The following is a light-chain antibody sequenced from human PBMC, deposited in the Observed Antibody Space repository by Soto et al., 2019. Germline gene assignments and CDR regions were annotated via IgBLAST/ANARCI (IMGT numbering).Light chain of an antibody. CDR3: QQNNRWPHIT. V-gene: IGKV3-11*01. CDR2: DAS. CDR1: QSVSSY. Sequence: IVLTQSPATLSLSPGERATLSCRASQSVSSYLAWYQQKPGQAPRLLIYDASSRVAGIPARFSGSGSGTQFTLTISRLQSEDSAVYFCQQNNRWPHITFGQGTRLEIK. J-gene: IGKJ5*01.